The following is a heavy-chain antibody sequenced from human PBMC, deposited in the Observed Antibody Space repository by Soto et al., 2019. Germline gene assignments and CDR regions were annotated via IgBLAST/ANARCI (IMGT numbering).Heavy chain of an antibody. Sequence: GGSLRLSCAVSGFSSSSYAMAWVRQAPGKGLEWVSAISGSGGNTYYADSAKGRFTISRDNSKNTPYLQMNSLRAEDTAVYYCARDPSYDFWSEFDSWGQGILVPVSP. D-gene: IGHD3-3*01. J-gene: IGHJ4*02. CDR1: GFSSSSYA. CDR2: ISGSGGNT. CDR3: ARDPSYDFWSEFDS. V-gene: IGHV3-23*01.